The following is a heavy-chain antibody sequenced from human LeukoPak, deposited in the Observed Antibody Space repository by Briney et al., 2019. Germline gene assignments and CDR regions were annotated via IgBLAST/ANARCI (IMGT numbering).Heavy chain of an antibody. Sequence: SETLSLTCTVSGGSISSHYWSWIRQPPGKGLEWIGYIYYSGSTNYNPSLKSRLTISVDTSKNQFSLKLSSVTAADTAVYYCARDEPIAAAGTHYYYGMDVWGQGTTVTVSS. J-gene: IGHJ6*02. CDR3: ARDEPIAAAGTHYYYGMDV. D-gene: IGHD6-13*01. CDR1: GGSISSHY. V-gene: IGHV4-59*11. CDR2: IYYSGST.